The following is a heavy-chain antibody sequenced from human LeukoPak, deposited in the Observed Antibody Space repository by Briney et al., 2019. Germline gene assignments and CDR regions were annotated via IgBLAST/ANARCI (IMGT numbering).Heavy chain of an antibody. V-gene: IGHV3-23*01. Sequence: GGSLRLSCAASGLTFSSYAVSWVRQAPGKGLEWVSGISASGGSTYYADSVKGRFTISRDNSKNTLYLQMNSLRAEDTAVYYCAKVLSGSQDSWGQGTLVTVSS. CDR1: GLTFSSYA. CDR2: ISASGGST. D-gene: IGHD1-26*01. J-gene: IGHJ4*02. CDR3: AKVLSGSQDS.